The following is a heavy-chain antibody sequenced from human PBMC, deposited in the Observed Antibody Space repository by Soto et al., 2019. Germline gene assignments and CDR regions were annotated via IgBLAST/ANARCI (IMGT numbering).Heavy chain of an antibody. CDR3: ARVNSADDYFDY. CDR1: GFTFSSYA. V-gene: IGHV3-30-3*01. Sequence: GGSLRLSCAASGFTFSSYAMHWVRQAPGKGLEWVAVISYDGSNKYYADSVKGRFTISRDNSKNTLYLQMNSLRAEDTAVYYCARVNSADDYFDYWGQGTLVTVSS. J-gene: IGHJ4*02. CDR2: ISYDGSNK. D-gene: IGHD6-13*01.